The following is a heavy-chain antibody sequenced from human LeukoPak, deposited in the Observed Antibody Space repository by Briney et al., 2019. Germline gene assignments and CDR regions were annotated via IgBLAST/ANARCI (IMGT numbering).Heavy chain of an antibody. V-gene: IGHV3-23*01. Sequence: PGGSLKLSCAASGFTFSNYAMSWVRQAPGKGLEWVSLISGSGGSTYYADSAQGRITTSRDNSKNTLYLQMNSLRAEDTAVYYCSGGGWSTDAFDIWGQGTMVTVS. J-gene: IGHJ3*02. D-gene: IGHD6-19*01. CDR3: SGGGWSTDAFDI. CDR1: GFTFSNYA. CDR2: ISGSGGST.